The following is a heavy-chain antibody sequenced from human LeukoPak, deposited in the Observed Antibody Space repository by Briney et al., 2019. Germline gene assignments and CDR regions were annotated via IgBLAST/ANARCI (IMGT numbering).Heavy chain of an antibody. CDR3: ARGGGSSWYGPGFRFDY. V-gene: IGHV4-59*01. CDR1: GGSISSYY. Sequence: SETLSLTCTVSGGSISSYYWSWIRQPPGKGLEWIGYIYYSGSTNYNPSLKSRVTISVDTSKNQFSLKLSSVTAADTAVYYCARGGGSSWYGPGFRFDYWGQGTLVTVSS. D-gene: IGHD6-13*01. CDR2: IYYSGST. J-gene: IGHJ4*02.